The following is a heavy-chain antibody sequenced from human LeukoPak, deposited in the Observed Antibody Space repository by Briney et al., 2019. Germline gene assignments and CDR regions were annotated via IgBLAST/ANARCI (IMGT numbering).Heavy chain of an antibody. Sequence: PGGSLRLSCAASGFTFSSYAMSWVRQAPGKGLEWVSAISGSGGSTYYADSVKGPFTISRDNSKNTLYLQMNSVRAEDTAVYYCAKNGGAYCSGGTCHVDYWGQGTLVTVSS. D-gene: IGHD2-15*01. J-gene: IGHJ4*02. V-gene: IGHV3-23*01. CDR3: AKNGGAYCSGGTCHVDY. CDR1: GFTFSSYA. CDR2: ISGSGGST.